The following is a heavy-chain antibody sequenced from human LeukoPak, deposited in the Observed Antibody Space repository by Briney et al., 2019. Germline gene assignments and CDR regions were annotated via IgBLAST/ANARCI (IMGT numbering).Heavy chain of an antibody. CDR3: ARANSGRYPYYYYYMDV. Sequence: SGKVSCKPSGCTFSSYAISWVLHAPGQRLECMGWMNPNNGNTGYVKKFQGRVTITRNTSIRKAYMELSSLRSEDTAVYYCARANSGRYPYYYYYMDVWGKGTPVTVSS. CDR1: GCTFSSYA. CDR2: MNPNNGNT. V-gene: IGHV1-8*03. D-gene: IGHD1-26*01. J-gene: IGHJ6*03.